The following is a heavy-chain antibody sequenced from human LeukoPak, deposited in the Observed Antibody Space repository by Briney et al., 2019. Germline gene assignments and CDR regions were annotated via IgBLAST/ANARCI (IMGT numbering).Heavy chain of an antibody. J-gene: IGHJ3*02. CDR1: GGSISSSSYY. CDR2: IYYSGST. Sequence: SETLSLTCTVSGGSISSSSYYWSWIRQPPGKGLEWIGYIYYSGSTNYNPSLKSRVTISVDTSKNQFSLKLSSVTAADTAVYYCARFVTTVTSDDAFDIWGQGTMVTVSS. CDR3: ARFVTTVTSDDAFDI. D-gene: IGHD4-17*01. V-gene: IGHV4-61*01.